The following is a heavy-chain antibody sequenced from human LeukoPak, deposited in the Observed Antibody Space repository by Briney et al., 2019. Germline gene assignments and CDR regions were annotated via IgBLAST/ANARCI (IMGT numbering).Heavy chain of an antibody. D-gene: IGHD5-18*01. V-gene: IGHV3-33*01. CDR1: GFTFSSYG. CDR2: IWYDGSNK. Sequence: GRSLRLSCAASGFTFSSYGMHWVRQAPGKGLEWVAVIWYDGSNKYYADSMKGRFTISRDNSKNTLYLQMNGLRAEDTAVYYCARASTELWADFDYWGQGTLVTVSS. J-gene: IGHJ4*02. CDR3: ARASTELWADFDY.